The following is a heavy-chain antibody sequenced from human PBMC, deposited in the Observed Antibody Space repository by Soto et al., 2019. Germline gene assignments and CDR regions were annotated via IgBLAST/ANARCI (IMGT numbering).Heavy chain of an antibody. CDR3: ARVGLAITMVRGVTGGMDV. D-gene: IGHD3-10*01. J-gene: IGHJ6*02. CDR1: GYTFTSYD. CDR2: MNPNSGNT. Sequence: ASVKVSCKASGYTFTSYDINWVRQATGQGLEWMGWMNPNSGNTGYAQKFQGRVTMTRNTSISTAYMELSSLRSEDTAVYYCARVGLAITMVRGVTGGMDVWGQGTTVTVSS. V-gene: IGHV1-8*01.